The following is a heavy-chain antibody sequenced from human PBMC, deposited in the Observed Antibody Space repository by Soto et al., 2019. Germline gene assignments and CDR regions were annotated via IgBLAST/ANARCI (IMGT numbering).Heavy chain of an antibody. CDR1: GGSISSGGYY. CDR3: AGLNYYYGMDV. J-gene: IGHJ6*02. V-gene: IGHV4-31*03. CDR2: IYYSGST. D-gene: IGHD3-16*01. Sequence: ASETLSLTCTVSGGSISSGGYYWSWIRQHPGKGLEWIGYIYYSGSTYYNPSLKSRVTISVDTSKNQFSLKLGSVTAADTAVYYCAGLNYYYGMDVWGQGTTVTVSS.